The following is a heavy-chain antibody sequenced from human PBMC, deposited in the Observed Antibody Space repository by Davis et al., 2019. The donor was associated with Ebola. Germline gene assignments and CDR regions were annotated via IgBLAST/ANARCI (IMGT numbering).Heavy chain of an antibody. Sequence: MPSETLSLTCTVSGGSIDSGGYYWSWIRQRPGKGLEWIGYIFYSGSTYYNPSLKSRVTISVDTSKNHFSLSLRSVTAADTAVYYCARRAGFQYYYGMDVWGKGTTVTVSS. CDR1: GGSIDSGGYY. CDR3: ARRAGFQYYYGMDV. CDR2: IFYSGST. D-gene: IGHD3-10*01. J-gene: IGHJ6*04. V-gene: IGHV4-31*03.